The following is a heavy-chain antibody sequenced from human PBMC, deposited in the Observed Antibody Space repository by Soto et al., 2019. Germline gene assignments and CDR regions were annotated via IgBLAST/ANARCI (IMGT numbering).Heavy chain of an antibody. D-gene: IGHD2-2*01. V-gene: IGHV3-23*01. Sequence: EEQLLESGGGLVRPGGSLRLSCAASAFTFRSYAMSWVRQAPGKGLEWVSAITASADTTYYADSRKGRFTISRENSKNTLLLRMNRLGGEDTGVYYLWKVWPLRDCTSSRCLGSFGIWGQGTMVTVS. CDR3: WKVWPLRDCTSSRCLGSFGI. CDR1: AFTFRSYA. J-gene: IGHJ3*02. CDR2: ITASADTT.